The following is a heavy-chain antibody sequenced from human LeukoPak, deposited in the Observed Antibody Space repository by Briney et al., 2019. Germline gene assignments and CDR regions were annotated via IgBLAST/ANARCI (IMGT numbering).Heavy chain of an antibody. CDR2: INPNSGGT. CDR1: GYTFTGYY. CDR3: ARGARLSTVTTGIGY. V-gene: IGHV1-2*02. Sequence: ASVKVSCKASGYTFTGYYMHWVRQAPGQGLEWMGWINPNSGGTNYAQKFQGRVTMTRDTSISTAYMELSRLRSDDTAVYYCARGARLSTVTTGIGYWGQGPLVTVSS. D-gene: IGHD4-17*01. J-gene: IGHJ4*02.